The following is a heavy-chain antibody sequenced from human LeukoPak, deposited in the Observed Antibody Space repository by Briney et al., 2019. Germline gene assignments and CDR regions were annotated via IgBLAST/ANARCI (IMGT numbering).Heavy chain of an antibody. CDR2: IKQDGSEK. Sequence: GGSLRLSCAASGFTFSSYWMSWVRQAPGRGLEWVANIKQDGSEKYYVDSVKGRFTISRDNAKNSLYLQMNSLRAEDTAVYYCARGARGGDFKNWGQGTLVTVSS. J-gene: IGHJ1*01. D-gene: IGHD2-21*01. CDR1: GFTFSSYW. CDR3: ARGARGGDFKN. V-gene: IGHV3-7*01.